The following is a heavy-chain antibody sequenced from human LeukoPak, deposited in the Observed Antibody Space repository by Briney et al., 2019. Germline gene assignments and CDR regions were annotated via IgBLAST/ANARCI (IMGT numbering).Heavy chain of an antibody. V-gene: IGHV3-21*01. CDR1: GFTFSSYS. D-gene: IGHD3-22*01. CDR2: ISSSSSYI. CDR3: ARDISSYYYDSSGYYYGGGFDY. J-gene: IGHJ4*02. Sequence: GSLRLSCAASGFTFSSYSMNWVRQAPGKGLEWVSSISSSSSYIYYADSVKGRFTISRDNAKNSLYLQMNSLRAEDTAVYCCARDISSYYYDSSGYYYGGGFDYWGQGTLVTVSS.